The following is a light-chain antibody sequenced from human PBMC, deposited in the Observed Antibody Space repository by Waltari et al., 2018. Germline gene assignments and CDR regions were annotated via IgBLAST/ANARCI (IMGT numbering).Light chain of an antibody. Sequence: DTQMTPSPFALSASVGDRVTITCRASQGISTYLAWYQQKPGKAPKPLLYAASSLQSGVPSKFSGSGSGTEFTLTISSLQPEDFATYYCQQYDTYPLTFGGGTKVEIK. CDR1: QGISTY. CDR3: QQYDTYPLT. CDR2: AAS. J-gene: IGKJ4*01. V-gene: IGKV1-16*02.